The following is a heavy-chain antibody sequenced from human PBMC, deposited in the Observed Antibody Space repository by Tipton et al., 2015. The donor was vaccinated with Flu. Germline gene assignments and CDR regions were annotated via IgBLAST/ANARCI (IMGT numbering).Heavy chain of an antibody. Sequence: GSLRLSCAASGFTFSSYWMSWVRQAPGKGLEWVANIKQDGSEKYYVDSVKGRFTISRDNAKNSLYLQMNSLRAEDTAVYYCARGSSSARRYYFDYWGQGTLVTVPS. CDR1: GFTFSSYW. CDR3: ARGSSSARRYYFDY. D-gene: IGHD6-6*01. CDR2: IKQDGSEK. V-gene: IGHV3-7*01. J-gene: IGHJ4*02.